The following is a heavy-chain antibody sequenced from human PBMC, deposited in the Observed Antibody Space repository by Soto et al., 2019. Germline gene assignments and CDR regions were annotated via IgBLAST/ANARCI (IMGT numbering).Heavy chain of an antibody. J-gene: IGHJ4*02. CDR1: GFTFSSYW. CDR2: IKQDGSEK. Sequence: GGSLRLSCAASGFTFSSYWMTWVRQAPGKGLEWVANIKQDGSEKYYVDSVKGRFTISRDNSKNTLYLQMNSLRAEDTASYYCAKSRGAVAATQSDYWGQGTLVTVSS. D-gene: IGHD6-13*01. CDR3: AKSRGAVAATQSDY. V-gene: IGHV3-7*03.